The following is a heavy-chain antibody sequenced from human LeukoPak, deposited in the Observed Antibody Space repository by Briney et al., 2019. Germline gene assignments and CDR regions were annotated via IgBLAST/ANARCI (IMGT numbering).Heavy chain of an antibody. V-gene: IGHV1-69*06. D-gene: IGHD3-22*01. J-gene: IGHJ4*02. Sequence: ASVKVSCKASGYTFTSYGISWVRQAPGQGLEWMGWIIPLFGAANYAQKFQGRVTITADKSTSTAYMELSSLRSEDTAVYYCARDLGSYDSSGYPYSTFDYWGQGTLVTVSS. CDR3: ARDLGSYDSSGYPYSTFDY. CDR2: IIPLFGAA. CDR1: GYTFTSYG.